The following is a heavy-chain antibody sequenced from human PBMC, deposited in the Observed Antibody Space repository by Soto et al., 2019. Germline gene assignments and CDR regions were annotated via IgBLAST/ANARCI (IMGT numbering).Heavy chain of an antibody. CDR1: GFTFISYA. V-gene: IGHV3-23*01. Sequence: EVQLLESGGGLVQPGGSLRLSCEASGFTFISYAMSWVRQAPGKGLEWVSAISGGGGSTYYADSVKGRFTISRDNSKNSLYLQMNSLRAEDTALYYCAKDTEGKAYCGGDCSWGTFDYWGQGTLVTVSS. CDR3: AKDTEGKAYCGGDCSWGTFDY. D-gene: IGHD2-21*02. CDR2: ISGGGGST. J-gene: IGHJ4*02.